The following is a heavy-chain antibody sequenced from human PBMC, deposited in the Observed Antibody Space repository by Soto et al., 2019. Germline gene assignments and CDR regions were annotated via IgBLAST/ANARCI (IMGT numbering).Heavy chain of an antibody. CDR3: AKETYYYDSSGYYAFDY. Sequence: QVELVESGGGVVQPGRSLRLSCEASGFSFRNYGMHWVRQAPGKGLEWVAVISYDGNIEYYADSVKGRFTISRDNSKNTLYLQMSSLRVEDTAVYFCAKETYYYDSSGYYAFDYWGQGTLVTVSS. CDR1: GFSFRNYG. CDR2: ISYDGNIE. D-gene: IGHD3-22*01. V-gene: IGHV3-30*18. J-gene: IGHJ4*02.